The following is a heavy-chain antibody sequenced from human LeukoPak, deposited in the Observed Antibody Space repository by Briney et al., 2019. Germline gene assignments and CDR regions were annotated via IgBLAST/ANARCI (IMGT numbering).Heavy chain of an antibody. CDR1: GGTFSSYA. Sequence: SVKVSCKASGGTFSSYAISWVRQAPGQGLEWMGRIIPILGIANYAQKLQGRVTITADKSTSTAYMELSSLRSEDTAVYYCARDTPPHTYYYDSSGYYDNWFDPWGQGTLVTVSS. CDR2: IIPILGIA. J-gene: IGHJ5*02. D-gene: IGHD3-22*01. CDR3: ARDTPPHTYYYDSSGYYDNWFDP. V-gene: IGHV1-69*04.